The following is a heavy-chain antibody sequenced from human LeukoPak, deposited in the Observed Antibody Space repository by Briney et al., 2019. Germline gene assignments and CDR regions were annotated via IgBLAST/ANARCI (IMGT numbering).Heavy chain of an antibody. Sequence: GGSLRLSCAASGFTFSSYAMSWVRQAPGKGLEWVSAISGSGGSTYYADSVKGRFTISRDNSKNTLYLQMNSLRAEDTAVYYCARHDWASYGDYVGYAFDIWGQGTMVTVSS. CDR1: GFTFSSYA. CDR3: ARHDWASYGDYVGYAFDI. D-gene: IGHD4-17*01. CDR2: ISGSGGST. J-gene: IGHJ3*02. V-gene: IGHV3-23*01.